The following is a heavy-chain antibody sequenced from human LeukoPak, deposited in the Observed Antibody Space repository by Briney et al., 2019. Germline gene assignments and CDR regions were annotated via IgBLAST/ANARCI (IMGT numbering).Heavy chain of an antibody. CDR1: RGTFSSYT. CDR2: IIPILGIA. CDR3: ARDRYYYDSSGLFDY. D-gene: IGHD3-22*01. Sequence: SVKVSCKASRGTFSSYTISWVRQAPGQGLEWLGRIIPILGIANYAQKFQGRVTITADKSTSTAYMELSSLRSEDTAVYYCARDRYYYDSSGLFDYWGQGTLVTVSS. J-gene: IGHJ4*02. V-gene: IGHV1-69*04.